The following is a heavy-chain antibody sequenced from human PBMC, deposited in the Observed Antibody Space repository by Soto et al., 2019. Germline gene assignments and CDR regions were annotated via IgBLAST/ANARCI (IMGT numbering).Heavy chain of an antibody. V-gene: IGHV3-30*18. CDR1: GFTFSSYG. D-gene: IGHD3-10*01. CDR2: ISYDGSNK. Sequence: GGSLRLSCAASGFTFSSYGMHWVRQAPGKGLEWVAVISYDGSNKYYADSVKGRFTISRDNSKNTLYLQMTSLRAEDTAVYYCAKDRGFGLRAHYGMDVWGQGTTVPVSS. CDR3: AKDRGFGLRAHYGMDV. J-gene: IGHJ6*02.